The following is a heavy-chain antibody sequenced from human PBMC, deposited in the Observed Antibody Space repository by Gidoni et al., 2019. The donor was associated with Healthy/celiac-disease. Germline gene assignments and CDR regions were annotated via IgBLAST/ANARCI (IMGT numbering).Heavy chain of an antibody. Sequence: EVQLVESGGGLVQPGRSLRLSCAASGFTFDDYAMHWVRQAPGKGLEWVSGISWNSGSIGYADSVKGRFTISRDNAKNSLYLQMNSLRAEDTALYYCARSYYDFWSGYKLFDYWGQGTLVTVSS. V-gene: IGHV3-9*01. CDR1: GFTFDDYA. D-gene: IGHD3-3*01. J-gene: IGHJ4*02. CDR3: ARSYYDFWSGYKLFDY. CDR2: ISWNSGSI.